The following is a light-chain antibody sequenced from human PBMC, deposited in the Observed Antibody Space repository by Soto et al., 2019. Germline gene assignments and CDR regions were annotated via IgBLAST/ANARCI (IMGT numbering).Light chain of an antibody. V-gene: IGKV1-5*03. CDR3: QQHASYSPWT. CDR1: QSISSW. CDR2: KAS. Sequence: DIQMTQSPSPLSASVEDRVTITCRASQSISSWLAWYQQKPGKAPNLLIYKASNLDSGVPSRFSGSGSETEFTLTISSLQPDHFATYYCQQHASYSPWTFGKGTKV. J-gene: IGKJ1*01.